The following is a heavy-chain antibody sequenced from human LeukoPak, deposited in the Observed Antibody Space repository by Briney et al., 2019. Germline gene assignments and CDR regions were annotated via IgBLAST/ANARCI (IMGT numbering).Heavy chain of an antibody. J-gene: IGHJ4*02. CDR2: IRYDGSNK. V-gene: IGHV3-30*02. D-gene: IGHD3-22*01. Sequence: GGSLRLSCAASGFTFSSYGMHWVRQAPGKGLEWVAFIRYDGSNKYYADSVKGRFTISRDNSKNTLYLQMNSLRAEDTAVYYCARDLGPDYYDSSGFSGGGGQGTLVTVSS. CDR1: GFTFSSYG. CDR3: ARDLGPDYYDSSGFSGG.